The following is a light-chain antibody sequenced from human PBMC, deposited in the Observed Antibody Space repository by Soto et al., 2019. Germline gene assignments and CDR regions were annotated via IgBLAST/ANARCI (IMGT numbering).Light chain of an antibody. CDR1: SSDVGGYSY. Sequence: QSALTQPASVSGSPGQSITISCTGTSSDVGGYSYVSWYQQHPGKTPKLMIYDVSNRPSGVSNRFSGSKSGNTASLTISGLQAEDEADYYCSSYISSSTFVVFGGGTKLTVL. CDR3: SSYISSSTFVV. V-gene: IGLV2-14*03. CDR2: DVS. J-gene: IGLJ2*01.